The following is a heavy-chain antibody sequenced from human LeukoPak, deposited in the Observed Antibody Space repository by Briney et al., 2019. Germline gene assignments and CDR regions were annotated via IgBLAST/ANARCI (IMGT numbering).Heavy chain of an antibody. J-gene: IGHJ5*02. CDR2: IYTGGST. Sequence: GGSLRLSCAASGFTVSSNYMNWVRQAPGKGLEWVSVIYTGGSTYYADSVKGRFTISRDNSRNTVYLQMNSLRAEDTAVYYCARDLGSNWSDPWGQGTLVTASS. CDR3: ARDLGSNWSDP. V-gene: IGHV3-53*01. CDR1: GFTVSSNY.